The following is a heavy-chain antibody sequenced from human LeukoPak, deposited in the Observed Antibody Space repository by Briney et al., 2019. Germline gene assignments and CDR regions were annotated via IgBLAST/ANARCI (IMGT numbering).Heavy chain of an antibody. CDR2: ISRSSAYI. CDR3: ASFPPYMVRTDAFDI. V-gene: IGHV3-21*01. J-gene: IGHJ3*02. CDR1: GFTLSSYS. Sequence: GGSLRLSCTASGFTLSSYSMNWVRQAPGKGLEWVSSISRSSAYIYYADSVKGRFTISRDNAKNSLYLQMNSLRAEDTAVYYCASFPPYMVRTDAFDIWGQGTMVTVSS. D-gene: IGHD3-10*01.